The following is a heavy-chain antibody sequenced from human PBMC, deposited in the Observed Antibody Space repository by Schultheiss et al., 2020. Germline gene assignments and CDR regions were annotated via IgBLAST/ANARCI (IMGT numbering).Heavy chain of an antibody. D-gene: IGHD2-2*01. CDR1: GFPFSSYS. Sequence: GGSLRLSCEASGFPFSSYSMNWVRQGPGKGLEWVSSISSSGADIYYADSVKGRFTMSRDNAKNTLYLQLNSLRAEDTALYYCAKVDSASWSGPLDNWGQGTLVTVSS. CDR3: AKVDSASWSGPLDN. V-gene: IGHV3-21*04. J-gene: IGHJ4*02. CDR2: ISSSGADI.